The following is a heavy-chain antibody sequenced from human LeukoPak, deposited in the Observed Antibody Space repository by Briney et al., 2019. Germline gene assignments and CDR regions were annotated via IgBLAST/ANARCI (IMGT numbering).Heavy chain of an antibody. CDR3: ATGWGGFDY. V-gene: IGHV3-15*01. Sequence: PGGSLRLSCAASGFTFSDAWMSWVRQAPGKGLEWVGLIKSKTDGGTTDYAAPVKGRFTILRDDSKNMLYLQMNSLKTEDTAVYFCATGWGGFDYWGQGTLVTVSS. D-gene: IGHD3-10*01. CDR1: GFTFSDAW. CDR2: IKSKTDGGTT. J-gene: IGHJ4*02.